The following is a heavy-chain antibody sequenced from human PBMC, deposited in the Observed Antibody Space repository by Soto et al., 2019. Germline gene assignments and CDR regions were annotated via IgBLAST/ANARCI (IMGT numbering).Heavy chain of an antibody. CDR1: GFSFGSYA. V-gene: IGHV3-23*01. Sequence: GGSLRLSCAASGFSFGSYALSWVRQAPGKGLEWVSTISGSDGKTFYADSVKGRFSISRDTSQSALYLQMNSLRADDTAMYYCARWSYLDYWGQGT. CDR2: ISGSDGKT. CDR3: ARWSYLDY. J-gene: IGHJ4*02. D-gene: IGHD3-3*01.